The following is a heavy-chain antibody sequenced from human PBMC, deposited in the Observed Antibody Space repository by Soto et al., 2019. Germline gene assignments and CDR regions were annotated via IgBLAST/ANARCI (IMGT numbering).Heavy chain of an antibody. V-gene: IGHV3-48*01. D-gene: IGHD2-15*01. CDR3: ARDSAYSFDY. CDR2: IGTSTSTV. CDR1: GFTFSDYS. Sequence: EVQLVESGGGLVQPGGSLRLSCTASGFTFSDYSMNWVRQAPGKGLEWASYIGTSTSTVYYADSVEGRFSISRDNAKNSLYLQMDSLRAEDTAVYYCARDSAYSFDYWGQGILATVSP. J-gene: IGHJ4*02.